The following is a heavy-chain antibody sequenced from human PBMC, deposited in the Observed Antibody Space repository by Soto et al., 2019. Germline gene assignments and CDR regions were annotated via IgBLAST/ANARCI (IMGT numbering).Heavy chain of an antibody. CDR2: INWNGRST. CDR1: GLSFANYG. V-gene: IGHV3-20*04. Sequence: ESGGGVVRPGGSLRLSCAASGLSFANYGMSWVRQVPGKGLEWVSGINWNGRSTHYADSVKGRFTVSRDNAKNSLYLQMNSLRAEDTALYYCTRGVYGELLFDYWGQGTLVTVSS. J-gene: IGHJ4*02. D-gene: IGHD3-10*01. CDR3: TRGVYGELLFDY.